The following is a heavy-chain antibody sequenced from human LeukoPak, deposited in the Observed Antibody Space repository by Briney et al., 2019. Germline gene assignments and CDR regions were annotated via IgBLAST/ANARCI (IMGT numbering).Heavy chain of an antibody. CDR1: GGSISSSNW. D-gene: IGHD6-6*01. V-gene: IGHV4-4*02. CDR2: IYHSGST. J-gene: IGHJ4*02. Sequence: SGTLSLTCAVSGGSISSSNWWTWVRQPPGQGLEWIGNIYHSGSTKYNPSLKSRVTISVDKSKNQFSLSLSSVTAADTAFYHCARGNGSSYFFDYWGQGTLVTVSS. CDR3: ARGNGSSYFFDY.